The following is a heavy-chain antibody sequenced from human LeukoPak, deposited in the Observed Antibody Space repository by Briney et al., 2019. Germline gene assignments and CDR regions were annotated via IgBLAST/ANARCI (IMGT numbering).Heavy chain of an antibody. D-gene: IGHD3-16*01. Sequence: ASVKVSCKASGGTFSSYAISWVRQAPGQGLEWMGGIIPIFGTANYAQKFQGRVTITADKSTSTAYMELSSLRSEDTAVYYCARGAEGADQPNYYYYYMDVWGKGTTVTVSS. CDR1: GGTFSSYA. CDR2: IIPIFGTA. CDR3: ARGAEGADQPNYYYYYMDV. J-gene: IGHJ6*03. V-gene: IGHV1-69*06.